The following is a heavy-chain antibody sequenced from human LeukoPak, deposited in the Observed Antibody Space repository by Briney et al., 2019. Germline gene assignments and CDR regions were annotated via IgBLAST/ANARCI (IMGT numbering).Heavy chain of an antibody. CDR1: GDSVSSNSAA. D-gene: IGHD6-13*01. V-gene: IGHV6-1*01. CDR3: ARAKGRSPLFDY. CDR2: TYYRSKWYN. Sequence: KSAQTLSLTCAISGDSVSSNSAAWNWIRQSPSRGLEWLGRTYYRSKWYNDYAVSVKGRIAINPDTSKNQFSLQLNSVTPEDTAVYYCARAKGRSPLFDYWGQGTLVTVSS. J-gene: IGHJ4*02.